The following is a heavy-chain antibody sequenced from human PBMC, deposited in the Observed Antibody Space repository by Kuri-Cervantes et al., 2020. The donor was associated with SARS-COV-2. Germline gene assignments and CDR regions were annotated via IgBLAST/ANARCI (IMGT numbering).Heavy chain of an antibody. Sequence: GESLKTSCAASGFTFSSYSMNWVRQAPGKGLEWVSSISSSSSYIYYADSVKGRFTIPRDNAKNSLYLQMNSLRAEDTAVYYCARDPPGPWGQGTLVTVSS. CDR1: GFTFSSYS. CDR3: ARDPPGP. CDR2: ISSSSSYI. V-gene: IGHV3-21*01. J-gene: IGHJ5*02.